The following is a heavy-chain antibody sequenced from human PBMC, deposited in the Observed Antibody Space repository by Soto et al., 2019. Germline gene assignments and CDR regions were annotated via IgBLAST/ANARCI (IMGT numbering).Heavy chain of an antibody. J-gene: IGHJ4*02. CDR1: GGSISSGGYY. CDR2: IYYSGST. CDR3: ARRAETNGWNGFGADKYYFDF. Sequence: PSETLSLTCTVSGGSISSGGYYWSWIRQHPGKGLEWIGYIYYSGSTYYNPPLKSRVTISVDTSKNQFSLKLSSVTAADTAVYYCARRAETNGWNGFGADKYYFDFWGQGTLVTVSS. D-gene: IGHD1-1*01. V-gene: IGHV4-31*03.